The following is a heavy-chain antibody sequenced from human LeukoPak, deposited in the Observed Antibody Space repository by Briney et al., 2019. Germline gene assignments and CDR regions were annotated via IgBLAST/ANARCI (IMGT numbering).Heavy chain of an antibody. CDR3: TRDRRPAI. CDR2: IRSKAYGGTT. V-gene: IGHV3-49*04. CDR1: GFTFSSYW. J-gene: IGHJ3*02. Sequence: GGSLRLSCAASGFTFSSYWMTWVRQAPGKGLEWVGFIRSKAYGGTTEYAASVKGRFTISRDDSKSIAYLQMNSLKTEDTAVYYCTRDRRPAIWGQGTMVTVSS.